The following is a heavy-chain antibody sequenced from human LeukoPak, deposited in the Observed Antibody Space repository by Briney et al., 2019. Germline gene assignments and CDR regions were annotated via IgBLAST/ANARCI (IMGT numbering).Heavy chain of an antibody. V-gene: IGHV4-34*01. CDR3: ARVRFLEWLPSTYYFDY. CDR1: GGSFSGYY. J-gene: IGHJ4*02. Sequence: PSETLSLTCAVYGGSFSGYYWSWIRQPPGKGLEWIGEINHSGSTNYNPSLKSRVTISVDTSKNQFSLKLSSVTAADTAVYYCARVRFLEWLPSTYYFDYWGQGTLVTVSS. CDR2: INHSGST. D-gene: IGHD3-3*01.